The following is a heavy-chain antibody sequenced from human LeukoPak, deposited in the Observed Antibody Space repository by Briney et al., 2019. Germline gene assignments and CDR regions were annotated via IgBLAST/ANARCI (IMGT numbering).Heavy chain of an antibody. CDR2: IYYSGST. CDR1: GGSISSYY. Sequence: SETLSLTCTVSGGSISSYYWSWIRQPPGKGLEWIGYIYYSGSTNYNPSLKSRVTISVDTSKNQFSLKMSSVTAADTAVYYCTRLAAAGTGRFYYFDYWGQGTLVTVSS. D-gene: IGHD6-13*01. J-gene: IGHJ4*02. V-gene: IGHV4-59*01. CDR3: TRLAAAGTGRFYYFDY.